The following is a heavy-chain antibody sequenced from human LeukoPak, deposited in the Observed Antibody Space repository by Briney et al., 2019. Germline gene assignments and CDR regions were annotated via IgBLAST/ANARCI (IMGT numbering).Heavy chain of an antibody. Sequence: HPGGSLRLSCAASGFTFKLYWMHWVRQVPGKRPVWVSRINDDGSDTIYADSVRGRFTISRDDAKNTVYLQMNNLRAEDTAVYYCVRGGASTWSWGQGTLVTVSS. V-gene: IGHV3-74*01. J-gene: IGHJ5*02. CDR2: INDDGSDT. CDR3: VRGGASTWS. CDR1: GFTFKLYW. D-gene: IGHD2-15*01.